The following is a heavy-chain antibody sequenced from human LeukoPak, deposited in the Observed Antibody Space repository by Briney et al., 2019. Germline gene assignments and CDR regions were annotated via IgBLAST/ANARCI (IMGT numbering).Heavy chain of an antibody. Sequence: SETLSLTCAVYGWSFSGHYWSWIRQPPGKGLESIGEINYSGSTNYNPSLKSRVTISVDTSKNQFSLRLGSVTAADTAVYYCARVPDSNSWYPLDYWGQGTLVTVSS. J-gene: IGHJ4*02. D-gene: IGHD6-13*01. CDR1: GWSFSGHY. V-gene: IGHV4-34*01. CDR2: INYSGST. CDR3: ARVPDSNSWYPLDY.